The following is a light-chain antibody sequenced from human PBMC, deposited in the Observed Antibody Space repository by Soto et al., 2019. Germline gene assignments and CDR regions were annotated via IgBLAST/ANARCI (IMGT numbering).Light chain of an antibody. V-gene: IGKV3-15*01. CDR3: QQYNDWPRT. CDR1: QSVTIS. CDR2: GAS. J-gene: IGKJ2*01. Sequence: EIVMTQSPATLSVSPGERATLSCRASQSVTISLAWYQQKPGQAPTLLIYGASSRATGTPVRFSGSGSGTDFPLTISSLQSEDFAVYYCQQYNDWPRTFGQGTKLEIK.